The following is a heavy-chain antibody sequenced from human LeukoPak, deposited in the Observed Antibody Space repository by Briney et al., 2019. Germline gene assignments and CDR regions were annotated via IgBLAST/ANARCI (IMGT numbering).Heavy chain of an antibody. V-gene: IGHV4-4*07. CDR1: GASISNYY. Sequence: SETLSLTCTVSGASISNYYWSWIRQHAGKGLEWIGRIYISGSTDYNPSLKSRVTMSVDTSKNQFSLKLSSVTAADTGVYYCAAREPYCSSTSCYWDYWGQGTLDTVSS. CDR2: IYISGST. CDR3: AAREPYCSSTSCYWDY. D-gene: IGHD2-2*01. J-gene: IGHJ4*02.